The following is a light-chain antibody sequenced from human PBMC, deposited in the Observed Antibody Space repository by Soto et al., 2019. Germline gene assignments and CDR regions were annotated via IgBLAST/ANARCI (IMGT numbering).Light chain of an antibody. CDR1: SSDVGSYNL. Sequence: QSVPTQPASVSRSLGQSITISCTGTSSDVGSYNLVSWYQQHPGTAPKLMIYEGIKRPSGVSNRFSGFKSGNTASLTISGLQAEDGADYCCCSYAGSSSDVVFGGGTKLTVL. J-gene: IGLJ2*01. CDR3: CSYAGSSSDVV. V-gene: IGLV2-23*01. CDR2: EGI.